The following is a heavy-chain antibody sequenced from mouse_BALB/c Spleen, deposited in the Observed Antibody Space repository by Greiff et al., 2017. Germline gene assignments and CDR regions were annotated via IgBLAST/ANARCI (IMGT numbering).Heavy chain of an antibody. J-gene: IGHJ3*01. CDR3: ARSGDGAWFAY. CDR1: GFTFSSFG. D-gene: IGHD3-1*01. Sequence: DVKLVESGGGLVQPGGSRKLSCAASGFTFSSFGMHWVRQAPEKGLEWVAYISSGSSTIYYADTVKGRFTISRDNPKNTLFLQMTSLRSEDTAMYYCARSGDGAWFAYWGQGTLVTVSA. V-gene: IGHV5-17*02. CDR2: ISSGSSTI.